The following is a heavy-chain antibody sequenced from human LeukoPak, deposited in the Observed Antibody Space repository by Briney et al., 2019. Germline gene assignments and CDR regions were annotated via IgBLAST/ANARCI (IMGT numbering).Heavy chain of an antibody. V-gene: IGHV3-23*01. J-gene: IGHJ4*02. CDR3: ARGLHDRSWYGAH. D-gene: IGHD6-13*01. Sequence: GGSLRLSCAASGFTFSSYAMSWVRQAPGKGLEWLSAISGSGGSTYYADSVKGRFSISRDNSKNTLYLQMNSLRLEDTAVYYCARGLHDRSWYGAHWGQGTLLTVSS. CDR2: ISGSGGST. CDR1: GFTFSSYA.